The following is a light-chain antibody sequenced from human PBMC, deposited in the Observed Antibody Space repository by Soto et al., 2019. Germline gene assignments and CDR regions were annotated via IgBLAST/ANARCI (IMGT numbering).Light chain of an antibody. CDR1: QSVSSNH. CDR3: QQYGSSTYT. V-gene: IGKV3-20*01. Sequence: MVLTQSPGSLSLSPRERATLSCRASQSVSSNHLAWYQQKPGQAPRLLIYGASRRATGIPDRFSGSGSGTEFTLTISRLEPEDFAVYYCQQYGSSTYTFGQGTKVEIK. CDR2: GAS. J-gene: IGKJ2*01.